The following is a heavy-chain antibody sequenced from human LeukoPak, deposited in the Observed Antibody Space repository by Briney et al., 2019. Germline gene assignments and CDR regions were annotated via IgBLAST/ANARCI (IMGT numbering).Heavy chain of an antibody. CDR3: ARLTYYDFWSGYNYAFDI. CDR1: TYTFTGYY. V-gene: IGHV1-2*02. J-gene: IGHJ3*02. CDR2: INPNSGVA. D-gene: IGHD3-3*01. Sequence: ASVKVSCKTSTYTFTGYYIHWVRQAPGQGLEWMGWINPNSGVADYAQKFQGRVTMTRDTSINTAYMELSRLRSDDTAVYYCARLTYYDFWSGYNYAFDIWGQGTMITVSS.